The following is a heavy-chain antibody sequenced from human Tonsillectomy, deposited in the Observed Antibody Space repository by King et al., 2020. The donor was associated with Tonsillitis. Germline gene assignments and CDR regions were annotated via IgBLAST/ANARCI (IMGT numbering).Heavy chain of an antibody. Sequence: VQLVESGGRLVKPGGSLRLSCVGSGFTLSSYTVSWVRQAPGKGLEWVASISGNSIDIYYEDSLRGRFTISRDNARNSLYLQMNSLRAEDSAVYFCAKSSRTTHPLWFDPRSQGTLVTVSS. CDR1: GFTLSSYT. CDR3: AKSSRTTHPLWFDP. CDR2: ISGNSIDI. D-gene: IGHD1-1*01. J-gene: IGHJ5*02. V-gene: IGHV3-21*01.